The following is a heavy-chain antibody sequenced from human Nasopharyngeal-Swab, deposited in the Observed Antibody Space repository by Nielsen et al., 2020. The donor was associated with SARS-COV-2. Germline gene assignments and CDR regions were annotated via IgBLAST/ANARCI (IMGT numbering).Heavy chain of an antibody. D-gene: IGHD5-12*01. J-gene: IGHJ6*02. CDR2: ISSDSDST. CDR1: GFTFSNFA. CDR3: AKDRDSGDDSEEYYHYYGMDV. Sequence: GESLKISCAASGFTFSNFAMSWVRQAPGKRLEWVSVISSDSDSTYYTDSVRGRFTISRDNSKNTLNLQMNNLRAEDTAIYYCAKDRDSGDDSEEYYHYYGMDVWGQGAPVTVSS. V-gene: IGHV3-23*01.